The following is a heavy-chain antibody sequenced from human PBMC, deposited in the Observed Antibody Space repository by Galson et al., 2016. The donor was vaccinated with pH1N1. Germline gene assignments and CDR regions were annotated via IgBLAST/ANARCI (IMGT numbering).Heavy chain of an antibody. CDR3: ARDSEYSGHEGFH. D-gene: IGHD5-12*01. Sequence: FTFTSYAMHWVRQAPGKGLEWVAVILYDGTNEYYADSVKGRFTISRDKTQSTVYLQMNSLRTEDTAVYYCARDSEYSGHEGFHWAQGTLVIVSS. V-gene: IGHV3-30*04. J-gene: IGHJ4*02. CDR2: ILYDGTNE. CDR1: FTFTSYA.